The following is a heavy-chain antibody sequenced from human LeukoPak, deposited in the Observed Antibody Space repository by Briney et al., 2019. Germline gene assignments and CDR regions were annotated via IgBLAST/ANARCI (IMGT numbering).Heavy chain of an antibody. CDR2: IKSKTDGGTA. J-gene: IGHJ3*02. V-gene: IGHV3-15*05. D-gene: IGHD3-22*01. CDR1: GFTFKNAW. CDR3: AKDHDSSSGNDAFDI. Sequence: GGSLRLSCTASGFTFKNAWMSWVRQAPGKGLEWVGRIKSKTDGGTADCAAPVKGRVTISRDDSKNMLYLQMNSLRAEDTALYYCAKDHDSSSGNDAFDIWSQGTMVTVSS.